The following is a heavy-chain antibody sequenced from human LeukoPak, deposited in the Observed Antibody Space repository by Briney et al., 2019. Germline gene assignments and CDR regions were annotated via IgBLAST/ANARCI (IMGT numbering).Heavy chain of an antibody. J-gene: IGHJ4*02. Sequence: GGSLRLSCAASGFTFSTYWMSWVRQVPGKGLEWVANIKQDGSEKYYVDSVKGGFTISRDNAKNSLYLQMTSLRAEDTAVYYCASTVRAQSDYWGRGTLVTVSS. CDR1: GFTFSTYW. D-gene: IGHD3-10*01. CDR2: IKQDGSEK. CDR3: ASTVRAQSDY. V-gene: IGHV3-7*02.